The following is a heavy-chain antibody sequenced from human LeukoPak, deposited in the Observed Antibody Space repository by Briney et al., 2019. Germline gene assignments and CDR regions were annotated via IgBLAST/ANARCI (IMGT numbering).Heavy chain of an antibody. CDR3: TTDYYDSSGYYWGY. CDR2: IKSKTDGGTT. V-gene: IGHV3-15*07. J-gene: IGHJ4*02. Sequence: PGGSLRLSCVASGFTFSSYAINWVRQAPGKGLEWVGRIKSKTDGGTTDYAAPVKGRFTISRDDSKNTLYLQMNSLKTEDTAVYYCTTDYYDSSGYYWGYWGQGTLVTVSS. D-gene: IGHD3-22*01. CDR1: GFTFSSYA.